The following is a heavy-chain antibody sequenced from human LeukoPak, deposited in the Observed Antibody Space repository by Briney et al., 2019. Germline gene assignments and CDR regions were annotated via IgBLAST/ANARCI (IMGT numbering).Heavy chain of an antibody. CDR3: ARQLAYCGGDCPLDY. CDR1: GYSFTNYW. D-gene: IGHD2-21*02. Sequence: GESLKISCKGSGYSFTNYWIGWVRQMPGKGLEWMGIISPDGSDTRYSPSFQGQVTISADKSISTAYLQWSSLKASDTAMYYCARQLAYCGGDCPLDYWGQGTLVTVSS. J-gene: IGHJ4*02. CDR2: ISPDGSDT. V-gene: IGHV5-51*01.